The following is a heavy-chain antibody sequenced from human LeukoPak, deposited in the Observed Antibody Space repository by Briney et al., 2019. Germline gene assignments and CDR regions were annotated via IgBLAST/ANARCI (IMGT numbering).Heavy chain of an antibody. CDR3: ATGLHDFWSGQKAIFDY. Sequence: ATVKISCKGSGYTFTDYYMHWVQQAPGKGLEWMGLVDPEDGETIYAEKFQGRVTITADTSTDTAYMELSSLRSEDTAVYYCATGLHDFWSGQKAIFDYWGQGTLVTVSS. CDR1: GYTFTDYY. V-gene: IGHV1-69-2*01. D-gene: IGHD3-3*01. J-gene: IGHJ4*02. CDR2: VDPEDGET.